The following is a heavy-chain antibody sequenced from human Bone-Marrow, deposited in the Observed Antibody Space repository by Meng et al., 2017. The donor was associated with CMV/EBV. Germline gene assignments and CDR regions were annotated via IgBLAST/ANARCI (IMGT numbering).Heavy chain of an antibody. Sequence: GEYLKISCAASGFNFKSYVLMWVRQAPGEGLKWVSAVSDSGDTTYYADSVNGRFTISRDETRNTMYLQMNSLRAEETAVYFCARGIIMKRITLFGVDIRGYFDSWGQGTLVTVSS. J-gene: IGHJ4*02. V-gene: IGHV3-23*01. CDR3: ARGIIMKRITLFGVDIRGYFDS. D-gene: IGHD3-3*01. CDR1: GFNFKSYV. CDR2: VSDSGDTT.